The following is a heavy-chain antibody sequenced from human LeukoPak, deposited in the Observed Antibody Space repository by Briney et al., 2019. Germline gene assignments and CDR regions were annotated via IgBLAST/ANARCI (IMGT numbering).Heavy chain of an antibody. Sequence: GGSLRLSCAASGFTFSSYSMNWVRQAPGKGLEWASYISSSSSTIYYADSVKGRFTISRDNAKNSLYLQMNSLRAEDTAVYYCASGDIVVVPAAIRGRRNFDYWGQGTLVTVSS. V-gene: IGHV3-48*04. CDR3: ASGDIVVVPAAIRGRRNFDY. D-gene: IGHD2-2*01. CDR1: GFTFSSYS. J-gene: IGHJ4*02. CDR2: ISSSSSTI.